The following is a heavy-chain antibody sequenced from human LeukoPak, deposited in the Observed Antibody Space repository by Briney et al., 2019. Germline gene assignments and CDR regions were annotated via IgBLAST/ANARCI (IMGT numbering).Heavy chain of an antibody. CDR3: ATAGGDGSRMGFDP. J-gene: IGHJ5*02. CDR1: GFTFSMYW. V-gene: IGHV3-74*01. CDR2: ISGDGSVT. Sequence: PGGSLRLSCADSGFTFSMYWMHWVRQTPGKGLVWVSCISGDGSVTRYADSVKGRFTISRDNTKSTLYLQMHSLRAEDTAVYYCATAGGDGSRMGFDPWGQGTLVTVSS. D-gene: IGHD2-15*01.